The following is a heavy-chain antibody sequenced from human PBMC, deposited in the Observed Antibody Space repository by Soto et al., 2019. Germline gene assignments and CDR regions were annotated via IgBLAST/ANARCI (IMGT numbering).Heavy chain of an antibody. Sequence: LRLSCAASGFTFSSYWMYWVRQTPGKGLVWVSRIDIAGSTTTYADSVKGRFTISRDNAKNTLYLQMNSLRAEDTAVYYCARDQTVAGPTTFDYCGQGTLVTVSS. CDR3: ARDQTVAGPTTFDY. J-gene: IGHJ4*02. CDR2: IDIAGSTT. D-gene: IGHD6-19*01. V-gene: IGHV3-74*01. CDR1: GFTFSSYW.